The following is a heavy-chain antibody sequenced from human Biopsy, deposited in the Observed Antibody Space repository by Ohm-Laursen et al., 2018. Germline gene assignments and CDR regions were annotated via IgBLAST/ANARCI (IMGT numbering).Heavy chain of an antibody. D-gene: IGHD3-3*01. CDR1: GGYFRGYY. Sequence: TLSLTCAVYGGYFRGYYWSWIRPPPGKGLEWIGEIYQSGGNNYKPSLKSRVTLSVDMSKNQFSLKLTSVTAADTAVYYCARGKSIGDDYWSNTKKRHFDYWGQGTLVTVSS. CDR3: ARGKSIGDDYWSNTKKRHFDY. J-gene: IGHJ4*02. CDR2: IYQSGGN. V-gene: IGHV4-34*01.